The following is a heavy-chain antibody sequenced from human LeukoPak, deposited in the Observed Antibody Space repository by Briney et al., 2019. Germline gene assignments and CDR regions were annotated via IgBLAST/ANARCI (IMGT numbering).Heavy chain of an antibody. J-gene: IGHJ6*03. Sequence: SGGPLSLSCAVSGFPFSDFAMSWVRQAPGKGLEWVSTISGGGDNTYFADSVKGRFTISRDNSRNTLFLQMVSLRAEDTAVYYCAKFEGALLGNYYMDVWGKGTTVTVSS. CDR1: GFPFSDFA. CDR2: ISGGGDNT. V-gene: IGHV3-23*01. CDR3: AKFEGALLGNYYMDV.